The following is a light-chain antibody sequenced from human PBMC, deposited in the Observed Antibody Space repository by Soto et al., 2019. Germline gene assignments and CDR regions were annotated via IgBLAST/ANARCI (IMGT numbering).Light chain of an antibody. J-gene: IGKJ3*01. Sequence: EIVLTQSPATLSLSPGERATLSCRASQSVSSYIAWYQQKPGQAPRLLIYDASNRASGIPPRFSGSGSGTDFTLTINSLETEDFAVYYCQQRINWLFGPGTKVDLK. CDR3: QQRINWL. V-gene: IGKV3-11*01. CDR1: QSVSSY. CDR2: DAS.